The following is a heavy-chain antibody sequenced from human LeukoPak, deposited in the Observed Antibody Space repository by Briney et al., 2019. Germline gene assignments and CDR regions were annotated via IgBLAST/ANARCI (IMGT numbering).Heavy chain of an antibody. CDR1: GGTFSSYA. Sequence: EASVKVSCKASGGTFSSYAISWVRQAPGQGLEWMGGIIPIFGTANYAQKFQGRVTITADESTSTAYMELSSLRSEDTAVYYCSAGYCSGGSCYNYYYGMDVWGQGTTVTVSS. D-gene: IGHD2-15*01. CDR2: IIPIFGTA. V-gene: IGHV1-69*13. CDR3: SAGYCSGGSCYNYYYGMDV. J-gene: IGHJ6*02.